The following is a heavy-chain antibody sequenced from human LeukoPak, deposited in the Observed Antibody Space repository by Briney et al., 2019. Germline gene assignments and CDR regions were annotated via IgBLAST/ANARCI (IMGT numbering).Heavy chain of an antibody. CDR2: IRSKANSYAT. J-gene: IGHJ4*02. V-gene: IGHV3-73*01. CDR1: GFTFSGSA. CDR3: CTPAFDY. Sequence: GGSLRLSCAASGFTFSGSAMHWVRQASGKGLEWVGRIRSKANSYATAYAASVKGRFTISRDDSKNTAYLQMNSLKTEDTAAYYCCTPAFDYWGQGTLVTVSS. D-gene: IGHD2-8*01.